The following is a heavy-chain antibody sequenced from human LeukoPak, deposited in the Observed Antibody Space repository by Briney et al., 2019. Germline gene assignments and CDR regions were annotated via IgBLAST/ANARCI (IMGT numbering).Heavy chain of an antibody. D-gene: IGHD1-7*01. CDR3: ARRWNYGRNYYIDV. Sequence: PSETLSLTCAVYGGSFNIYYWSWIRQSPEKGLEWIGEINDGGTINYNPSLLSRVTISLDRSKNQFSLKLTSVTTAATAVYYCARRWNYGRNYYIDVWGKGATVSVSS. CDR2: INDGGTI. J-gene: IGHJ6*03. V-gene: IGHV4-34*01. CDR1: GGSFNIYY.